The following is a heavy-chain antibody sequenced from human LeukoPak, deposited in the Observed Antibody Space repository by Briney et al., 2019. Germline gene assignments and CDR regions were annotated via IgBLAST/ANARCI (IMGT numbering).Heavy chain of an antibody. Sequence: PEASVKVSCKTSGYTFTDYYLHWVRQAPGQGLEWMGWINPNSGGTSSAQKFQGRVTMTRDTSITTVYMEVAWLTSEDTAIYYCARADRLDGGPCLIGPWGQGTLVTVSS. J-gene: IGHJ5*02. CDR2: INPNSGGT. D-gene: IGHD2-21*01. CDR3: ARADRLDGGPCLIGP. CDR1: GYTFTDYY. V-gene: IGHV1-2*02.